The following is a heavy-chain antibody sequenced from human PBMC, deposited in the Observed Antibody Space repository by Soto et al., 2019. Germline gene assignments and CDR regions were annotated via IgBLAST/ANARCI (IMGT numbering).Heavy chain of an antibody. D-gene: IGHD3-10*02. V-gene: IGHV3-30*03. CDR3: VLGVLLWSELDY. J-gene: IGHJ4*02. Sequence: GGSLRLSCAASGFTFSSYGMHWVRQAPGKGLEWVAVISYDGSNKYYADSVKCRFTISRDNSKNTLYLQMNSLRAEDTAVYYCVLGVLLWSELDYWGQGTLVTVSS. CDR1: GFTFSSYG. CDR2: ISYDGSNK.